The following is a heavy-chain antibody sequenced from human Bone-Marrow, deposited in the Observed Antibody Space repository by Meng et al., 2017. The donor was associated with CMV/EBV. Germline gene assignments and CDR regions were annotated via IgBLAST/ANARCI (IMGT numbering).Heavy chain of an antibody. CDR1: GFTFSSYS. Sequence: ESLKISCAASGFTFSSYSMNWVRQAPGKGLEWVSYISSSGSTIYYADSVKGRFTISRDNAKNSLYLQMNSLRAEDTAGYYCARGHRDDAFDIWGQGTMVTVSS. CDR3: ARGHRDDAFDI. CDR2: ISSSGSTI. J-gene: IGHJ3*02. V-gene: IGHV3-48*04.